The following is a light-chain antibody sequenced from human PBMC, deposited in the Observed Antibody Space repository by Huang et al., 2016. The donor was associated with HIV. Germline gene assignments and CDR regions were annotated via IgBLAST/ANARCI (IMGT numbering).Light chain of an antibody. CDR2: GAS. J-gene: IGKJ2*01. CDR1: QGISSN. V-gene: IGKV3D-15*01. CDR3: QQYNNWPRT. Sequence: EMVMTQSPDTLSVSPGESVTLSCRASQGISSNLAWYQQKPGQAPRRLVHGASTRAAGIPARFSGSGSEIALTLAIHSLQSEDSAIYYCQQYNNWPRTFGQGTKLEIK.